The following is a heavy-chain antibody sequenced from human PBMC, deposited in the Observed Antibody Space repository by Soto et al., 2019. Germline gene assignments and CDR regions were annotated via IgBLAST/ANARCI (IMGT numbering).Heavy chain of an antibody. V-gene: IGHV4-34*01. J-gene: IGHJ3*02. CDR1: GGSFSGYY. D-gene: IGHD6-13*01. Sequence: PSETLSLTCAVYGGSFSGYYWSWIRQPPGKGLEWIGEINHSGSTNYNPSLKSRVTISVDTSKNQFSLKLSSVTAADTAVYYCARDHRIAAAGMERRDAFDIWGQGTMVTVSS. CDR3: ARDHRIAAAGMERRDAFDI. CDR2: INHSGST.